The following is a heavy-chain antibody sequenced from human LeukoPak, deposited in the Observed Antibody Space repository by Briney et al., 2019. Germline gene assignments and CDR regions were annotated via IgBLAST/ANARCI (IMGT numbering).Heavy chain of an antibody. J-gene: IGHJ3*02. CDR1: GFTFSSYA. CDR3: AREGRGTYCGGDCYLGI. CDR2: ISGSGGST. D-gene: IGHD2-21*02. V-gene: IGHV3-23*01. Sequence: GGSLRLSCAASGFTFSSYAMSWVRQAPGKGLEWVSAISGSGGSTYYADSVKGRFTISRDNSKNTLYLQMNSLRAEDTAVYYCAREGRGTYCGGDCYLGIWGQGTMVTVSS.